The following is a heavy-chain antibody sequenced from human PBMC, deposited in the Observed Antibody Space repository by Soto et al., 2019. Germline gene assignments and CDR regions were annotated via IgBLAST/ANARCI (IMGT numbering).Heavy chain of an antibody. CDR2: ISGGGGST. V-gene: IGHV3-23*01. J-gene: IGHJ6*02. D-gene: IGHD4-17*01. Sequence: VQLLESGGGLVQPGGSLRLSCAASGFTVSSYAMTWVRQAPGKGLEWVSGISGGGGSTYYADSVKGRFTISRDNSKHTLFLQLNSLRAEDTAVYYCAKDRTTVDFHYGMDVWGQGTTVSVSS. CDR1: GFTVSSYA. CDR3: AKDRTTVDFHYGMDV.